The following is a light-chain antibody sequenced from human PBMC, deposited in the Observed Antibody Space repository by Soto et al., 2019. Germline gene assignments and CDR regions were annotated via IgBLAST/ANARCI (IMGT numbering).Light chain of an antibody. V-gene: IGKV3-20*01. CDR2: GAS. CDR3: QQYETSPLT. CDR1: QSVSRNW. Sequence: EIVLTQSPGTLSLSPGERATLSCRASQSVSRNWLAWFQQKPGQAPRFIMYGASNRVSGIPDRFSGSGSGTEFTLTISRLEPEDCAVYYCQQYETSPLTFGGGTRVEIK. J-gene: IGKJ4*01.